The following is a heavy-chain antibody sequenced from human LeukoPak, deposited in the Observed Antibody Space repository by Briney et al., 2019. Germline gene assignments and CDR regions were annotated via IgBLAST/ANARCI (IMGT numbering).Heavy chain of an antibody. CDR1: GYTFTSYD. CDR3: ARWGYSSGWYVPLGSN. J-gene: IGHJ4*02. CDR2: MNPNSGNT. D-gene: IGHD6-19*01. V-gene: IGHV1-8*01. Sequence: ASVKVSCKASGYTFTSYDINWVRQATGQGLEWMGWMNPNSGNTGYAQKFQGRVTMTRNTSISTAYMELSSLRSEDTAVYYCARWGYSSGWYVPLGSNWGRGTLVTVSS.